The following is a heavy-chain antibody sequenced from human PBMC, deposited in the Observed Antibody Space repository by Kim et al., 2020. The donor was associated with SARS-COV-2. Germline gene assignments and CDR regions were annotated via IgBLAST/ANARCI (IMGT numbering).Heavy chain of an antibody. Sequence: YYVDSVKGRITIARDNAKNSLYLQMNSLRAEDTAVCYCARSIAAAGWVDYWGQGTLVTVSS. CDR3: ARSIAAAGWVDY. J-gene: IGHJ4*02. D-gene: IGHD6-13*01. V-gene: IGHV3-7*01.